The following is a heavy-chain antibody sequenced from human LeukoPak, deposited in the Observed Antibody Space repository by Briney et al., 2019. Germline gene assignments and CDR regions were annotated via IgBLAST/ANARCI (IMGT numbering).Heavy chain of an antibody. CDR1: GYTFTSYG. D-gene: IGHD4-11*01. CDR3: ARVPSPAGDYSDYDDY. Sequence: ASVKVSCKASGYTFTSYGISWVRQAPGQGLEWMGWISAYNGNTNYARKLQGRVTMTTDTSTSTAYMELRSLRSDDTAVYYCARVPSPAGDYSDYDDYWGQGTLVTVSS. J-gene: IGHJ4*02. V-gene: IGHV1-18*01. CDR2: ISAYNGNT.